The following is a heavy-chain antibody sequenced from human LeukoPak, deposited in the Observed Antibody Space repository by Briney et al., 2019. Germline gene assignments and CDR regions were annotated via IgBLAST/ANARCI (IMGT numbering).Heavy chain of an antibody. CDR2: ISSSGNTI. J-gene: IGHJ4*02. Sequence: PGGSLRLSCAASGFTFSSYEMNWVRQAPGKGLEWVSYISSSGNTIYYADSVKGRFTIFRDNAKNALYLQMNSLRVEDTAVYYCARVMRWELLVTEYYFDYWGQGTLVTVSS. D-gene: IGHD1-26*01. V-gene: IGHV3-48*03. CDR3: ARVMRWELLVTEYYFDY. CDR1: GFTFSSYE.